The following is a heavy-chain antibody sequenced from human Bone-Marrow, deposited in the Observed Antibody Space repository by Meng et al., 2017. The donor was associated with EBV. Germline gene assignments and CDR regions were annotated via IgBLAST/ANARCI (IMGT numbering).Heavy chain of an antibody. CDR2: INEDGSVI. J-gene: IGHJ4*02. Sequence: EGQGKESGGGLVPPGGSLRLSCVGSGISAYWMHWVRQVPGKGLVWVSRINEDGSVINYADSVKGRFTISRDNAKNTVSLQMNSLRAEDTAVYYCAKDCFGARDYWGQGTLVTVSS. CDR1: GISAYW. CDR3: AKDCFGARDY. D-gene: IGHD1-26*01. V-gene: IGHV3-74*01.